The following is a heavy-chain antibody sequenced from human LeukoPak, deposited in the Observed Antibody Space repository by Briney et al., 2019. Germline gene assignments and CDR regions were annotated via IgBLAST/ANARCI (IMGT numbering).Heavy chain of an antibody. J-gene: IGHJ3*02. CDR1: GGSINSYY. CDR3: ARDSIGLDAFDI. CDR2: IYYSGTT. D-gene: IGHD6-19*01. V-gene: IGHV4-59*01. Sequence: SETLSLTCTVSGGSINSYYWSWIRQPPGKGLEYIGYIYYSGTTNYNPSLKSRVTISVDTSKHQFSLNLTSVTAADTAVYYCARDSIGLDAFDIWGPGTTVTVSS.